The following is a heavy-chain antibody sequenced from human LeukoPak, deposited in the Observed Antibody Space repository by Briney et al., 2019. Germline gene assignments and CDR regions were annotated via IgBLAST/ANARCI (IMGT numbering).Heavy chain of an antibody. CDR3: VRVRGKTYYFDY. Sequence: PGGSLRLSCAASGFTFSSYSMNWVRQAPGKGLEWVSSISSSSSYIYYADSVKGRFTISRDNAKNSLYLQMNSLRAEDTAVYYCVRVRGKTYYFDYWGQGTLVTVSS. J-gene: IGHJ4*02. V-gene: IGHV3-21*01. CDR1: GFTFSSYS. CDR2: ISSSSSYI.